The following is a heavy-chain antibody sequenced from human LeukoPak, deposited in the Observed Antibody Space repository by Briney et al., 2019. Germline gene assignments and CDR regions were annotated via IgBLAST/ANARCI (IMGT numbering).Heavy chain of an antibody. V-gene: IGHV3-21*01. CDR3: ARERGYGGYKWFDP. CDR2: IGSSSDYI. CDR1: GFTFSSYR. D-gene: IGHD5-12*01. Sequence: GGSLRLSCAASGFTFSSYRMNWVRQAPGKGLEWVSCIGSSSDYIYYADSAKGRFTISRDNAKNSLYLQMNSLRAEDTAVYYCARERGYGGYKWFDPWGQGTLVTVSS. J-gene: IGHJ5*02.